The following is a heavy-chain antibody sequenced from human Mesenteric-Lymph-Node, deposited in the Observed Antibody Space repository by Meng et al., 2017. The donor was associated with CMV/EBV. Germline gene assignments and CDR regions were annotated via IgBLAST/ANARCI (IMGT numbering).Heavy chain of an antibody. Sequence: CAISGDSVSSNSAAWNWLRQSPSRGLEWLGRTYYRSKWYNDYAVSVKSRITINPDTSKNQFSLQLNSVTPEDTAVYYCARESPAFDYWGQGTLVTVSS. J-gene: IGHJ4*02. V-gene: IGHV6-1*01. CDR2: TYYRSKWYN. CDR3: ARESPAFDY. D-gene: IGHD2-2*01. CDR1: GDSVSSNSAA.